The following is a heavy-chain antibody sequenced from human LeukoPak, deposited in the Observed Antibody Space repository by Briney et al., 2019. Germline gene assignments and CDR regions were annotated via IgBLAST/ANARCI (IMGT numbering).Heavy chain of an antibody. CDR3: ARAPTSYYYFDY. V-gene: IGHV3-33*01. CDR2: IWYDGSNK. J-gene: IGHJ4*02. Sequence: GGSLRLSCAASGFTFSSYGMHWVRQAPGKGLEWVAVIWYDGSNKYYADSVKGRFTISRDNSKNTLYLQMNSLRAVDTAVYYCARAPTSYYYFDYWGQGTLVTVPS. CDR1: GFTFSSYG. D-gene: IGHD1-26*01.